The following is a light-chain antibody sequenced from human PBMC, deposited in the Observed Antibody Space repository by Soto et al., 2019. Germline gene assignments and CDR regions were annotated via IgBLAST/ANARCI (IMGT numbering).Light chain of an antibody. CDR2: DIS. V-gene: IGKV3-20*01. Sequence: EIVLTQSPGTLSLSPGDTATLSCRASQSLSRNYLAWYQQRPGQAPKLLIYDISSRATGIPDRFSGSGSGTDFTLTITRLDPEDFAVYYCQQYGGSMTFGQGTRLEIE. CDR3: QQYGGSMT. J-gene: IGKJ5*01. CDR1: QSLSRNY.